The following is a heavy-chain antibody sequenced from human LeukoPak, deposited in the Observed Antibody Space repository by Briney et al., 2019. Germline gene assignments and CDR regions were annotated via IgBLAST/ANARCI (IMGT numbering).Heavy chain of an antibody. D-gene: IGHD1-26*01. CDR1: GFTFRGYA. J-gene: IGHJ6*02. CDR3: AKEVVLGETNYYCYAMDV. CDR2: ISGSGARA. Sequence: GGSLRLSCAASGFTFRGYAMSWVRQAPGKGLEWVSAISGSGARAHYAESVRGGFTISRDNAQNTVHLQMSSLRADDTAVYYCAKEVVLGETNYYCYAMDVWGQGTTVTVSS. V-gene: IGHV3-23*01.